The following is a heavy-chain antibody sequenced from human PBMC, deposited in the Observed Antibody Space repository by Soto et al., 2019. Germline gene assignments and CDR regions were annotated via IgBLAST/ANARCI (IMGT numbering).Heavy chain of an antibody. CDR1: GFTFSSYG. CDR2: ISYDGSNK. CDR3: AKDGGEYSSSWLYYYYYGMDV. J-gene: IGHJ6*02. V-gene: IGHV3-30*18. D-gene: IGHD6-13*01. Sequence: QPGGSLRLSCAASGFTFSSYGMHWVRQAPGKGLEWVAVISYDGSNKYYADSVKGRFTISRDNSKNTLYLQMNSLRAEDTAVYYCAKDGGEYSSSWLYYYYYGMDVWGQGTTVTVSS.